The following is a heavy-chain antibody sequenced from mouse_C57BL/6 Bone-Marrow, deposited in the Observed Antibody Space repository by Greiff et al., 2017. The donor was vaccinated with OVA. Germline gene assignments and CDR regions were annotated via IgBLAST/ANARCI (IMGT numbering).Heavy chain of an antibody. V-gene: IGHV1-66*01. CDR2: IYPGSGNT. Sequence: VKLVESGPELVKPGASVKISCKASGYSFTSYYIHWVKQRPGQGLEWIGWIYPGSGNTKYNEKFKGKATLTADTSSSTAYMQLSSLTSEDSAVYYCAREGIYYYGSGYFDVWGTGTTVTVSS. D-gene: IGHD1-1*01. CDR1: GYSFTSYY. CDR3: AREGIYYYGSGYFDV. J-gene: IGHJ1*03.